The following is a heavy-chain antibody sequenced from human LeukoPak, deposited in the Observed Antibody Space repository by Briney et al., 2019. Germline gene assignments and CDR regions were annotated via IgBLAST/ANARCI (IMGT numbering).Heavy chain of an antibody. Sequence: GASVKVSCKASGGTFSSYAISWVRQAPGQGLEWMGGIIPIFGRANYAQKFQGRVTITADESTSTAYMELSSLRSEDTAVYYCARSGIVVVPAAWDYWGQGTLVTVSS. J-gene: IGHJ4*02. CDR2: IIPIFGRA. CDR3: ARSGIVVVPAAWDY. V-gene: IGHV1-69*13. CDR1: GGTFSSYA. D-gene: IGHD2-2*01.